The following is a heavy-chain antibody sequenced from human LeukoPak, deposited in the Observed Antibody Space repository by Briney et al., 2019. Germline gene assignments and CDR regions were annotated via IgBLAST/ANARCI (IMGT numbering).Heavy chain of an antibody. J-gene: IGHJ3*02. V-gene: IGHV3-30*04. CDR1: GFTFSSYA. Sequence: GGSLRLSCAASGFTFSSYAMHWVRQAPGKGLEWVAVISYDGSNKYYADSVKGRFTISRDNSKNTLYLQMNSLRAEDTAVYYCARRDGYGAYDIWGQGTMVTVSS. CDR3: ARRDGYGAYDI. D-gene: IGHD5-24*01. CDR2: ISYDGSNK.